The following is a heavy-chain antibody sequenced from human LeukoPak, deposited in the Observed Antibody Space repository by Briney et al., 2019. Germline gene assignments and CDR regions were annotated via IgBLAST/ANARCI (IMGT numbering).Heavy chain of an antibody. CDR1: GFTLSSNS. V-gene: IGHV3-48*04. D-gene: IGHD3-22*01. J-gene: IGHJ3*02. Sequence: GGSLRLSCTVSGFTLSSNSMSWVRQAPGKGLDWVSYISSSGNTIYYADSVKGQFTISRDNAKNSLYLQMNSLRAEDTAVYYCARESPPQYSYDSSSYLGPMDAFDIWGQGTMVTVSS. CDR2: ISSSGNTI. CDR3: ARESPPQYSYDSSSYLGPMDAFDI.